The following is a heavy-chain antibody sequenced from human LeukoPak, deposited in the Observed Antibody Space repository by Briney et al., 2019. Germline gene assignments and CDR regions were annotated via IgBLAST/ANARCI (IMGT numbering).Heavy chain of an antibody. V-gene: IGHV4-31*03. J-gene: IGHJ3*02. D-gene: IGHD7-27*01. CDR2: IYYSGST. CDR1: GGSISSGGYY. Sequence: SETLSLTCTVSGGSISSGGYYWSWIRQHPGKGLEWIGYIYYSGSTFYNPSLKSRLTISVDTSKNQFSLKLGSVTAADTAVYYCARDPGEGGAFDIWGQGTMVTVSS. CDR3: ARDPGEGGAFDI.